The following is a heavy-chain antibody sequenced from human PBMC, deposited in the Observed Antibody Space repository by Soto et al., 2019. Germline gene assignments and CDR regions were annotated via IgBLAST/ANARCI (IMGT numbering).Heavy chain of an antibody. Sequence: GGSLRLSCAASGFTFSSYGMHWVRQAPGKGLEWVAVISYDGSNKYYADSVKGRFTISRDNSKNTLYLQMNSLRAEDTAVYYCAKSDYGDYLGYYYYMDVWGKGTTVTVSS. V-gene: IGHV3-30*18. CDR3: AKSDYGDYLGYYYYMDV. CDR1: GFTFSSYG. CDR2: ISYDGSNK. J-gene: IGHJ6*03. D-gene: IGHD4-17*01.